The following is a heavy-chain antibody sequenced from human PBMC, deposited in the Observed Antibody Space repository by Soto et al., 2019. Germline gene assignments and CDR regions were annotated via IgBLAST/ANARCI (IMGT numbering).Heavy chain of an antibody. Sequence: EVQLVESGGGLVQPGGSLRLSCVASGFTFNYYWMHWVRQAPGKGLMWVSRLQTDGSHPDYADSVKGRFTISRDNAKNTLYLQMNIRSTEDTAVYNCARGGDPDYWGQGTVVTVSS. CDR2: LQTDGSHP. CDR1: GFTFNYYW. D-gene: IGHD2-21*02. J-gene: IGHJ4*02. V-gene: IGHV3-74*01. CDR3: ARGGDPDY.